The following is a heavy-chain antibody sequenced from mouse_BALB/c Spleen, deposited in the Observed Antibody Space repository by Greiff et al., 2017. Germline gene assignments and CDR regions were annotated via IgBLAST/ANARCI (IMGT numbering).Heavy chain of an antibody. D-gene: IGHD1-1*01. J-gene: IGHJ3*01. V-gene: IGHV6-6*02. Sequence: EVQGVESGGGLVQPGGSMKLSCVASGFTFSNYWMNWVRQSPEKGLEWVAEIRLKSNNYATHYAESVKGRFTISRDDSKSSVYLQMNNLRAEDTGIYYCTRDGSSPFAYWGQGTLVTVSA. CDR3: TRDGSSPFAY. CDR1: GFTFSNYW. CDR2: IRLKSNNYAT.